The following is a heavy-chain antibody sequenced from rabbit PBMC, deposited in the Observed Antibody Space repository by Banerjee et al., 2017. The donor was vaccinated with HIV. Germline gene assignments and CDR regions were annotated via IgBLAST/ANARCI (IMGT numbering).Heavy chain of an antibody. CDR2: IYIGTSGYT. Sequence: QSLEESGGDLVKPGASLTLTCTASGFSLSSSYNMCWVRQAPGKGLEWIACIYIGTSGYTSYASWAKGRFTISKTSTTVTLQMTSLTVADTATYFCARDVANDGYYTFNLWGPGTLVTVS. CDR3: ARDVANDGYYTFNL. V-gene: IGHV1S40*01. CDR1: GFSLSSSYN. D-gene: IGHD1-1*01. J-gene: IGHJ4*01.